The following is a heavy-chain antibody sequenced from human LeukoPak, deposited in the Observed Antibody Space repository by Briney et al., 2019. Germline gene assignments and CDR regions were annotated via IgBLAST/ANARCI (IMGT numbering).Heavy chain of an antibody. CDR2: INPNSGGT. CDR1: GYTFTGYY. J-gene: IGHJ5*02. CDR3: ARGSSTAANWFDP. V-gene: IGHV1-2*02. D-gene: IGHD3-10*01. Sequence: VASVKVSCKASGYTFTGYYMHWVRQAPGQGLEWTGWINPNSGGTNYAQKFQGRVTMTRDTSISTAYMELSRLRSDDTAVYYCARGSSTAANWFDPWGQGTLVTVSS.